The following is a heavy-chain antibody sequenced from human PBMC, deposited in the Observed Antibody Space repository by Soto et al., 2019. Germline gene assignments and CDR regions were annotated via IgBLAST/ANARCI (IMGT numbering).Heavy chain of an antibody. CDR3: ARARRSGVYFDY. CDR2: VWNDGSNK. CDR1: GFTFSRSG. V-gene: IGHV3-33*01. Sequence: GGSLRLSCAASGFTFSRSGMHWVRQAPGKGLEWVAVVWNDGSNKYYADSVKGRFTISRDNSKNTLFLQMNSLRAEDTAVYYCARARRSGVYFDYWGQGTLVTVSS. D-gene: IGHD3-10*01. J-gene: IGHJ4*02.